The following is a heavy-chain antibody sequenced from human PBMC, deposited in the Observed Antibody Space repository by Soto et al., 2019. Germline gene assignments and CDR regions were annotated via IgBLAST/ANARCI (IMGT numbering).Heavy chain of an antibody. CDR2: ISAYNGNT. CDR1: GYTFTSYG. J-gene: IGHJ2*01. Sequence: QVQLVQSGAEVKKPGASGKVSCKASGYTFTSYGFSWVRQAHGQGLEWMGGISAYNGNTNYEQKLQGRGTMTPATTTSTAYRELRSLRSDDTAVYYCARSGIRRYWYFDLWGRGTLVTVSS. D-gene: IGHD2-15*01. V-gene: IGHV1-18*01. CDR3: ARSGIRRYWYFDL.